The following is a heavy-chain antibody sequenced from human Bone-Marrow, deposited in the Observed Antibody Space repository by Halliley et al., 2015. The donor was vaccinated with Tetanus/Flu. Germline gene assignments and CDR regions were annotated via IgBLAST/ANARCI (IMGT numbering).Heavy chain of an antibody. V-gene: IGHV5-51*01. D-gene: IGHD6-19*01. Sequence: QLVQSGAEVKKPGESLKISCKGSGYSFSDYWIGWVRQMPGQGLESMGIIFPGDSETRYGQSFQGQVTISADPSISTAYLQWSSLKASDSAIYFCARRQGIAVSDDNYYFGLDVWGQGTTVSF. CDR1: GYSFSDYW. CDR3: ARRQGIAVSDDNYYFGLDV. J-gene: IGHJ6*02. CDR2: IFPGDSET.